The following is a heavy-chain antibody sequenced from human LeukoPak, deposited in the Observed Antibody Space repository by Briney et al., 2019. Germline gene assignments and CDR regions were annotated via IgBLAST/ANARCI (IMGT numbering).Heavy chain of an antibody. J-gene: IGHJ4*02. D-gene: IGHD2-21*01. CDR2: ISGSGGST. CDR3: AKEGVFPYFDY. V-gene: IGHV3-23*01. CDR1: GFTFSRYA. Sequence: GGSLRLSCAASGFTFSRYAMSWVRQAPGKGLEWVSAISGSGGSTYYADSVKGRFTISRDNSKNTLSLQMNSLRAEDTAVYYYAKEGVFPYFDYWGQGTLVTVSS.